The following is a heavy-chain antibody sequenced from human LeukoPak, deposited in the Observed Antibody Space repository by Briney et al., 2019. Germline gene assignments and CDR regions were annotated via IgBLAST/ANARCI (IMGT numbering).Heavy chain of an antibody. CDR3: GRETWLDP. CDR2: IHSSSTPI. J-gene: IGHJ5*02. V-gene: IGHV3-48*01. Sequence: GGSLRLSCAASGFTFSSYGMHWVRQAPGKGLEWVSFIHSSSTPIYYADSVKGLFTISSNNAKNLLYLQINSLRAEVTDVYYCGRETWLDPWGQGALVTVCS. CDR1: GFTFSSYG.